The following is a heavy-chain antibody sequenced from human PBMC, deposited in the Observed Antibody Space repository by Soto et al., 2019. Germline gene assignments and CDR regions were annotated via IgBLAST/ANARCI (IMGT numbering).Heavy chain of an antibody. CDR2: IKQDGSEK. J-gene: IGHJ6*03. D-gene: IGHD3-10*01. V-gene: IGHV3-7*01. CDR3: ARDSLLLWFGVYYYYMDV. CDR1: GFTFSSYW. Sequence: EVQLVESGGGLVQPGGSLRLSCAASGFTFSSYWMSWVRQAPGKGLEWVANIKQDGSEKYYVDSVKGRFTISRDNAKNSLYLQMNSLRAEDTAVYYCARDSLLLWFGVYYYYMDVLGKGTTVTVSS.